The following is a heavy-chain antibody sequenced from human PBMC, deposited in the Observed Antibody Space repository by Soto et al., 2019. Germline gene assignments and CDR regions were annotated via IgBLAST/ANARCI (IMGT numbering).Heavy chain of an antibody. V-gene: IGHV4-30-4*01. D-gene: IGHD4-17*01. CDR1: GGSISTGDYY. CDR3: ARDHVGEYLYYGLDV. Sequence: PSETLSLTCTVSGGSISTGDYYWSWIRQPPGKGLEWIGYIYYSGNTYYNPSLKSRVAFFIDTSKNQFSLRLTSVTAADTAVYYCARDHVGEYLYYGLDVWGQGTTVT. J-gene: IGHJ6*02. CDR2: IYYSGNT.